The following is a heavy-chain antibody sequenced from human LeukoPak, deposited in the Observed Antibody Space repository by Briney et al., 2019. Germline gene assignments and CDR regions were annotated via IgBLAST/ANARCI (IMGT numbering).Heavy chain of an antibody. D-gene: IGHD3-16*02. Sequence: ASVKVSCKASGGTFSSYAISWVRQAPGQGLEWMGRIIPIFGTANYAQKLQGRVTITTDESTSTAYMELSSLRSEDTAVYYCAGNVGLSDKYFQHWGQGILVTVS. V-gene: IGHV1-69*05. CDR1: GGTFSSYA. J-gene: IGHJ1*01. CDR2: IIPIFGTA. CDR3: AGNVGLSDKYFQH.